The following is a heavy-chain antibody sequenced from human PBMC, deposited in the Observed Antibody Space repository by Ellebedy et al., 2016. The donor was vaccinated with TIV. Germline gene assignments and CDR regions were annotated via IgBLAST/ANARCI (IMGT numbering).Heavy chain of an antibody. J-gene: IGHJ4*02. D-gene: IGHD1-26*01. CDR1: GFTFSDHY. V-gene: IGHV3-72*01. CDR2: IKNKANSYIT. CDR3: TGVKLGAPTRCFDY. Sequence: GESLKISCAASGFTFSDHYMDWVRQAPGKGLEWVARIKNKANSYITEYAASVTGRFTISREDSKNSLYLQMNSLKTEDTAMYYCTGVKLGAPTRCFDYWGQGALVTVSS.